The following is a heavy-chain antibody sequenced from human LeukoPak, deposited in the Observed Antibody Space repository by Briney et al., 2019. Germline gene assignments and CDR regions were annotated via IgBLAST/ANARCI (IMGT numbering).Heavy chain of an antibody. CDR1: GGSFSGYY. Sequence: PSETLSLTCAVYGGSFSGYYWSWIRQPPGKGLEWIGEINHSGSTNYNPSLKSRVTISVDTSKNQFSLKLSSVTAADTAVYYCARDQSHSGYDLGRFDPWGQGTLVTVSS. CDR2: INHSGST. D-gene: IGHD5-12*01. V-gene: IGHV4-34*01. CDR3: ARDQSHSGYDLGRFDP. J-gene: IGHJ5*02.